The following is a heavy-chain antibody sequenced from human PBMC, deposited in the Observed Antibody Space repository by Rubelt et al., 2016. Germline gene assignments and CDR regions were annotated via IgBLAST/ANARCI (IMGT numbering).Heavy chain of an antibody. J-gene: IGHJ4*02. CDR2: VSGSGVNT. Sequence: GGSLRISCAASGFTFSNYAMTWVRQAPGKGLEWVSAVSGSGVNTYYADSVKGRFTVSRDNSKNTVYLQINSLRAEDTAVYYCARDFYSSSWFPDNWGQGTLVTVSS. CDR3: ARDFYSSSWFPDN. D-gene: IGHD6-13*01. V-gene: IGHV3-23*01. CDR1: GFTFSNYA.